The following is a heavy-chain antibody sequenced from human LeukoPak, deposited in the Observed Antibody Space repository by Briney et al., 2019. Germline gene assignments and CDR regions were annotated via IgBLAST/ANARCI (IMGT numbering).Heavy chain of an antibody. V-gene: IGHV4-34*01. J-gene: IGHJ4*02. D-gene: IGHD5-12*01. Sequence: SETLSLTCAVYGGSFSGYYWSWIRQPPGKGLEWIGEINHGGSTNYNPSLKSRVTISVDTSKNQFSLKLSSVTAADTAIYYCAREHPVAIAPDHWGQGTLVTVSS. CDR3: AREHPVAIAPDH. CDR2: INHGGST. CDR1: GGSFSGYY.